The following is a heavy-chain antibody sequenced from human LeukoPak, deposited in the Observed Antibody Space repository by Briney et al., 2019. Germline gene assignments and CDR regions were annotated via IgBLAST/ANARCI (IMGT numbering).Heavy chain of an antibody. CDR2: INHSGST. Sequence: SETLSLTCAVYGRFFSGYYWSWIRQPPGKGLEWIGEINHSGSTNYNPSLKSRVTISVDTSKDQFSLKLSSVTAADTAVYYCARAIWFGESRFDYWGQGTLVTVSS. CDR3: ARAIWFGESRFDY. V-gene: IGHV4-34*01. CDR1: GRFFSGYY. J-gene: IGHJ4*02. D-gene: IGHD3-10*01.